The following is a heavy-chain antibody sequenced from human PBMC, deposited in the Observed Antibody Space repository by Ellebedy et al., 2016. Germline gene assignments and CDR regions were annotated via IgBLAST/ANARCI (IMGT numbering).Heavy chain of an antibody. CDR3: AREAQYSGSRHFDY. CDR2: INSDGSST. Sequence: HTGESLKISCAGSGFSFSSYWVHWVRQAPGKGLVWVSRINSDGSSTSYADSVKGRFTISRDDAKNTLYLQMNSLRAEDTAVYYCAREAQYSGSRHFDYWGQGTLVTVSS. V-gene: IGHV3-74*01. CDR1: GFSFSSYW. J-gene: IGHJ4*02. D-gene: IGHD1-26*01.